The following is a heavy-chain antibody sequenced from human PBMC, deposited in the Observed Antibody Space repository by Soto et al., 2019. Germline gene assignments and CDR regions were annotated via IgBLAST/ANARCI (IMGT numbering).Heavy chain of an antibody. Sequence: GGSLRLSCASSGFTFSSYAMSWVRQAPGKGLEWVSAISGSGGSTYYADSVKGRFTISRDNSKNTLYLQMNSLRAEDTAVYYCAKGYDFWSGVDVWGQGTTVTVSS. CDR3: AKGYDFWSGVDV. CDR1: GFTFSSYA. J-gene: IGHJ6*02. V-gene: IGHV3-23*01. CDR2: ISGSGGST. D-gene: IGHD3-3*01.